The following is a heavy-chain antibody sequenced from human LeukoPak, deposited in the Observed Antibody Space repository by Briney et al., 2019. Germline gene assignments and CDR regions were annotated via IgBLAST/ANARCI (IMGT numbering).Heavy chain of an antibody. CDR1: GFTFSSYW. CDR2: IKQDGSEK. Sequence: GGSLRLSCAASGFTFSSYWMSWVRQAPGKGLEWVANIKQDGSEKYYVDSVKGQFTISRDNAKNSLYLQMNSLRAEDTAVYYCARAGTHFWSGYYYYMDVWGKGTTVTVSS. D-gene: IGHD3-3*02. J-gene: IGHJ6*03. V-gene: IGHV3-7*01. CDR3: ARAGTHFWSGYYYYMDV.